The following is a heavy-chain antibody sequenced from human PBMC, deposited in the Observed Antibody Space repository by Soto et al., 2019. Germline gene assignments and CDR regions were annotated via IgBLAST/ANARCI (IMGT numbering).Heavy chain of an antibody. D-gene: IGHD3-10*01. J-gene: IGHJ6*02. Sequence: ASVKLSCKASGYTFTSYDINWVRQATGQGLEWMGWMNSNSGNTGYAQKFQGRVTMTRNTSISTAYMELSSLRSEDTAVYYCAISRIAMVPYVMDVCGQGTTVTVSS. CDR3: AISRIAMVPYVMDV. V-gene: IGHV1-8*01. CDR2: MNSNSGNT. CDR1: GYTFTSYD.